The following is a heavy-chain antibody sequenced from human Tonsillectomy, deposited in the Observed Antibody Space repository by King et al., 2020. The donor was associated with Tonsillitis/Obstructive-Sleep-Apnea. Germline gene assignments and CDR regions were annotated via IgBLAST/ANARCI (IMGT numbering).Heavy chain of an antibody. CDR2: VYDSVST. CDR3: ARGICVGFCDPVDCYMDV. D-gene: IGHD1-26*01. V-gene: IGHV4-39*01. Sequence: MQLQESGPGLVKPSETLSLTCTVSGDSISSSNYNWGWIRQPPGKGLEWIGNVYDSVSTYYNQSLKSRLTISVDKSKNKFSLKLNSVTAADTAVYFCARGICVGFCDPVDCYMDVWGNGTTVTVSS. J-gene: IGHJ6*03. CDR1: GDSISSSNYN.